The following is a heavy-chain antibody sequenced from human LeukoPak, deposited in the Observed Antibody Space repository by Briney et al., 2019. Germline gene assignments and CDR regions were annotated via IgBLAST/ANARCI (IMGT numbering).Heavy chain of an antibody. CDR3: VRGGGEVDY. Sequence: PSETLSLTCAVHGGSFSGYYWSWIRQPPGKGLEWIGEINHSGSTNYNPSLKSRVTISVDTSKNQFSLKLSSVTAADTAVYYCVRGGGEVDYWGQGTLVTVSS. CDR2: INHSGST. V-gene: IGHV4-34*01. J-gene: IGHJ4*02. CDR1: GGSFSGYY. D-gene: IGHD3-10*01.